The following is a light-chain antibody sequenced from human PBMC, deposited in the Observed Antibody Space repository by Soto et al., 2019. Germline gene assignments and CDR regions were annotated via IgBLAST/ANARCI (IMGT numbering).Light chain of an antibody. J-gene: IGLJ2*01. Sequence: QSVLTQPPSASGSPGQSVTISCTGTSSDVGAYDYVSWHQQHPGKAPKVLIYEVTKRPSGVPDRFSGSKSGNTASLTISGLQAEDEADYYCSSYAAMRVVFGGGTKVTVL. CDR1: SSDVGAYDY. CDR2: EVT. CDR3: SSYAAMRVV. V-gene: IGLV2-8*01.